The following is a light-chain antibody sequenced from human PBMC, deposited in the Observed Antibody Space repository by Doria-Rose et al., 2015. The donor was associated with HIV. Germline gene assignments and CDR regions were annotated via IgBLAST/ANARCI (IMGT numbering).Light chain of an antibody. CDR1: QSVSTD. CDR3: HQYNNWPT. CDR2: GAS. Sequence: TRSPETLSVSPGESATLSCRASQSVSTDLAWYQHKPGQAPRLLIWGASTRATGIPARFSGSGPGTEFTLTISSLQSEDFAIYFCHQYNNWPTFGQGTRLDIK. V-gene: IGKV3-15*01. J-gene: IGKJ5*01.